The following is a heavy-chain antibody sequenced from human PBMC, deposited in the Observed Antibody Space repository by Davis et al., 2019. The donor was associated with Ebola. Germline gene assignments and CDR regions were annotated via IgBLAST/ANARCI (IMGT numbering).Heavy chain of an antibody. CDR2: IYPGDSDT. V-gene: IGHV5-51*01. Sequence: GRSLRLSCKGSGYSLANWWLGWVRQVPGKGMEWMGIIYPGDSDTSYSPSFHGQVTISADKSISTAYLQWSTLKASDTAMYYCARQYYYDGTRYFDLWGLGTLVTVSS. J-gene: IGHJ2*01. CDR3: ARQYYYDGTRYFDL. CDR1: GYSLANWW. D-gene: IGHD3-22*01.